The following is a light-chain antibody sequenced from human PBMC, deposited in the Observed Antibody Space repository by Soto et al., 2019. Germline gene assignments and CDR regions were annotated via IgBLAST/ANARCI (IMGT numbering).Light chain of an antibody. J-gene: IGKJ1*01. V-gene: IGKV3-20*01. Sequence: EIVLTQSPDTLSLSPGERATLSCRASQSVSSSYLAWYQQKPGQAPRLLIYGASNRATGIPDRFSGSGSGTDFTLTISRLEPEDFAVYYCLQYGFSPRTFGQGTKVDIK. CDR3: LQYGFSPRT. CDR2: GAS. CDR1: QSVSSSY.